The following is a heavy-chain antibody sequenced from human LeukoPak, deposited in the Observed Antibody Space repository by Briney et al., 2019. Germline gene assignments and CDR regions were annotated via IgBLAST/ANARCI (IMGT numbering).Heavy chain of an antibody. J-gene: IGHJ4*02. V-gene: IGHV3-74*01. D-gene: IGHD3-10*01. CDR2: IRNDGAST. CDR3: ARDRIEYSYGTGFDS. Sequence: GGSLRLSCAASGFTFSSYWMHWVRQAPGKGLVWVPRIRNDGASTNYADSVKGRFTISRDNAKNTLYLQMNSLRAEDTAVYYCARDRIEYSYGTGFDSWGQGTLVTVSS. CDR1: GFTFSSYW.